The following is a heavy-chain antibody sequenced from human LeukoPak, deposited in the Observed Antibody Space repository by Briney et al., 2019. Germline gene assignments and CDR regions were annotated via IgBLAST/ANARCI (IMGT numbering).Heavy chain of an antibody. J-gene: IGHJ4*02. CDR3: AKGHIVGAITEFDY. Sequence: GGSLRLSCAASGFTFCDYTMHWVRQTPGKGLEWVSLISWDGGSTYYADSVKGRFTISRDNSKNSLYLQMNSLRTEDTALYYCAKGHIVGAITEFDYWGQGTLVTVSS. CDR2: ISWDGGST. CDR1: GFTFCDYT. D-gene: IGHD1-26*01. V-gene: IGHV3-43*01.